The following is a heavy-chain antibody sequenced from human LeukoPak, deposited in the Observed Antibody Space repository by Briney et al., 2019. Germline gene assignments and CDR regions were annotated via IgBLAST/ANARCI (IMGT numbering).Heavy chain of an antibody. CDR1: GYTFTSYG. V-gene: IGHV1-18*01. J-gene: IGHJ6*03. Sequence: ASVKVSCKASGYTFTSYGISWVRQAPGQGLEWMGWISAYNGNTNYAQKLQGRVTMTTDTSTSTAYMELRSLRSDDTAVYYCARGPAVPHQGYYYYYMDVWGKGTTVTVSS. CDR2: ISAYNGNT. CDR3: ARGPAVPHQGYYYYYMDV. D-gene: IGHD2-2*01.